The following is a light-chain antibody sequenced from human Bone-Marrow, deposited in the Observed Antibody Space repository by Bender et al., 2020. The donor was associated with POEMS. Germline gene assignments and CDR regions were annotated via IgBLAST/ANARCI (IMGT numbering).Light chain of an antibody. Sequence: SYELTQPSSVSVSPGQTARITCSGDVLAKKYARWFQQKSGQAPVLVIYEDSQRPSGIPERFSASSSGTMATLTISGAQAEDEAVYYCYSTDTSGVFGGGTKLTVL. CDR1: VLAKKY. CDR3: YSTDTSGV. CDR2: EDS. V-gene: IGLV3-10*01. J-gene: IGLJ3*02.